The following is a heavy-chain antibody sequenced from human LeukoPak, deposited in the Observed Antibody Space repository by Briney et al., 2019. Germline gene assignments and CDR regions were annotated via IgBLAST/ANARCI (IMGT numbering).Heavy chain of an antibody. J-gene: IGHJ4*02. D-gene: IGHD1-20*01. CDR2: VHSDGSST. V-gene: IGHV3-74*01. CDR3: ARGGTNWNDFDY. CDR1: GFTFSSYW. Sequence: GGSLRLSCAASGFTFSSYWMHWVRHAPGKGLVWVSRVHSDGSSTEYADSVRGRFTISRDNAKNTLYLQMNSLRAEDTAVYYCARGGTNWNDFDYWGQGTLVTVSS.